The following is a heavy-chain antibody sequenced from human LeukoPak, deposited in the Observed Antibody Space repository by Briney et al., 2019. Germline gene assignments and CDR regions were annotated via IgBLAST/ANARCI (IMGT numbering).Heavy chain of an antibody. CDR2: IYYSGST. V-gene: IGHV4-59*01. J-gene: IGHJ4*02. D-gene: IGHD4-23*01. Sequence: PSETLSLTCTVSGGSISSYYWSWIRQPPGKGLEWIGYIYYSGSTNYNPSLKSQGTISVDPSTNQFSLKLSSLTAADTAVYYCAREAHYGGTPRFDYWGQGTLVTVSS. CDR3: AREAHYGGTPRFDY. CDR1: GGSISSYY.